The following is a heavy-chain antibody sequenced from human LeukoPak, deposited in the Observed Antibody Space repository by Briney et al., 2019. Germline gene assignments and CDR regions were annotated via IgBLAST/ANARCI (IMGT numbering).Heavy chain of an antibody. D-gene: IGHD2-15*01. V-gene: IGHV3-23*01. CDR2: ISDSGGST. CDR3: AKDGYCSGGSCYLWYFDY. CDR1: GFTFSSYA. Sequence: GGSLRLSCAASGFTFSSYAMSWVRQAPGKGLEWVSSISDSGGSTYYADSAKGRFTISRDNSKNTLYLQMNSLRAEDTAVYYCAKDGYCSGGSCYLWYFDYWGQGTLVTVSS. J-gene: IGHJ4*02.